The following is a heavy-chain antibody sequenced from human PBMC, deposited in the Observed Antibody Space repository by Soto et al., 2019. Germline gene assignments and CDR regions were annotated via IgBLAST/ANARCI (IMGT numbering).Heavy chain of an antibody. D-gene: IGHD6-19*01. CDR1: GGSFSGYY. J-gene: IGHJ5*02. V-gene: IGHV4-34*01. CDR2: INHSGST. Sequence: ETLSLTCAVYGGSFSGYYWSWIRQPPGKGLEWIGEINHSGSTNYNPSLKSRVTISVDTSKNQFSLKLSSVTAADTAVYYCARREYSSGWTRRGWFDPWGQGTLVTVSS. CDR3: ARREYSSGWTRRGWFDP.